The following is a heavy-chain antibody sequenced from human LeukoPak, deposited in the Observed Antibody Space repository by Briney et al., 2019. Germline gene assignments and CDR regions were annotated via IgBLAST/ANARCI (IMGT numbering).Heavy chain of an antibody. V-gene: IGHV3-64D*06. D-gene: IGHD5-24*01. J-gene: IGHJ4*02. Sequence: GSLRLSCSASGFTFITYAMHWVRQAPGNGLEYVSGISDNGGNPYYADSVEGRFTISRDNSKNTLYLQMSSLRAEETAVYYWVKGGQRWLQFGFDYWGRGTLVTVSS. CDR2: ISDNGGNP. CDR1: GFTFITYA. CDR3: VKGGQRWLQFGFDY.